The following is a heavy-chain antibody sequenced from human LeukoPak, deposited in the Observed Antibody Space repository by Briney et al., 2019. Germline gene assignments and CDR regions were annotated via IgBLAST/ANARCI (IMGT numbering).Heavy chain of an antibody. J-gene: IGHJ4*02. V-gene: IGHV4-30-4*01. CDR3: ARDAGGAYWHSSGYSYLYYFDY. D-gene: IGHD3-22*01. CDR2: IYYSGST. Sequence: PSQTLSLTCTVSGGSISSGDYYWSWIRQPPGKGLEWIGYIYYSGSTYYNPSLKSRVTISVDTSKNQFSLKLRSVPAADTAVYYCARDAGGAYWHSSGYSYLYYFDYWGQGTLVTVSS. CDR1: GGSISSGDYY.